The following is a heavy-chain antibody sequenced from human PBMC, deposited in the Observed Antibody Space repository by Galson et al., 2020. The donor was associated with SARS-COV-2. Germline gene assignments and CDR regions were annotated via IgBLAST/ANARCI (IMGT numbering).Heavy chain of an antibody. Sequence: GESLKISCAASGFTFSHYGMSWVRQAPGKGLEWVSGNSGSGGSTYYADSVKGRFTISRDNSKNTLYLQMNSLRAEDTAVYYCAKDNGYDWSYFDYWGQGTLVTVSS. V-gene: IGHV3-23*01. CDR2: NSGSGGST. CDR3: AKDNGYDWSYFDY. CDR1: GFTFSHYG. D-gene: IGHD5-12*01. J-gene: IGHJ4*02.